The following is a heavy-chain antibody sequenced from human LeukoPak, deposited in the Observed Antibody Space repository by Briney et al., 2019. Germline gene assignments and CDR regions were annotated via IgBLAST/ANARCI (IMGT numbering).Heavy chain of an antibody. Sequence: GGSLRLSCAASGFTFSSYAMSWVRQAPGKGLEWVSAISGSGGSTYYADSVKGRFTISRDNSKNTLYPQMNSLRAEDTAVYSCAKDPPSSGQPNYWGQGTLVTVSS. D-gene: IGHD3-10*01. CDR3: AKDPPSSGQPNY. CDR2: ISGSGGST. J-gene: IGHJ4*02. V-gene: IGHV3-23*01. CDR1: GFTFSSYA.